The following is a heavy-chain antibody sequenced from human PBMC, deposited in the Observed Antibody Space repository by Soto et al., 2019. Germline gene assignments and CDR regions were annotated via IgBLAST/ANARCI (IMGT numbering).Heavy chain of an antibody. D-gene: IGHD6-13*01. J-gene: IGHJ6*02. CDR2: IYYSGST. CDR1: GGSISSYY. V-gene: IGHV4-59*01. CDR3: ARYGSSSWPRVSYYYGMDV. Sequence: SETLSLTCTVSGGSISSYYWSWIRQPPGKGLEWIGYIYYSGSTNYNPSLKSRVTISVDTSKNQFSLKLSSVTAADTAVYYCARYGSSSWPRVSYYYGMDVWGQGTTVTVSS.